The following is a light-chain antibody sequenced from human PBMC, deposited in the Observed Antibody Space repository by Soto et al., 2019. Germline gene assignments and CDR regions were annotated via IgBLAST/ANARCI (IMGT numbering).Light chain of an antibody. V-gene: IGKV1-5*01. Sequence: DIQLTQSPSTLSASVGDRVTIACRASESIGTWLAWYQQKPGKAPNLLIYDASSLQSGVPSRFSGRGSGTEFTLTISSMQPDDLANYYCQQFQSFSRTFGQGTKVDIK. J-gene: IGKJ1*01. CDR3: QQFQSFSRT. CDR1: ESIGTW. CDR2: DAS.